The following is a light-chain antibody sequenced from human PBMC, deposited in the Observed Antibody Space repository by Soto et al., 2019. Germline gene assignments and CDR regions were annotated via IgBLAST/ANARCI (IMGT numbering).Light chain of an antibody. Sequence: EIVLTQSPGTLSLSPGERATLSCRASQSVSSSYLAWYQQKPGQAPRLLIYGASSRATGIPHRFSGSGSGTDFTLTISRLEPEDFAVDYCQQYGSSPPLTFGGGTKVEIK. J-gene: IGKJ4*01. V-gene: IGKV3-20*01. CDR3: QQYGSSPPLT. CDR1: QSVSSSY. CDR2: GAS.